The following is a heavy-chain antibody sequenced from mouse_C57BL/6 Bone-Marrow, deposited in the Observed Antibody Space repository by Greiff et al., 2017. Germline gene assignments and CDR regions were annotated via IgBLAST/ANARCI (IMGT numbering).Heavy chain of an antibody. Sequence: EVHLVESGGDLVKPGGSLKLSCAASGFTFSSYGMSWVRQTPDKRLAWVATISSGGSYTYYPYSVKGRFTISTDNAKNTLYLQLSSLKSEDTAMYYCARRGVVALDYWGQGTTLTVSS. D-gene: IGHD1-1*01. CDR3: ARRGVVALDY. CDR2: ISSGGSYT. CDR1: GFTFSSYG. V-gene: IGHV5-6*01. J-gene: IGHJ2*01.